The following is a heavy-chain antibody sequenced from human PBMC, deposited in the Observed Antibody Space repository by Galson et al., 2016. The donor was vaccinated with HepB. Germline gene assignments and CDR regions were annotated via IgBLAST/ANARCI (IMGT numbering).Heavy chain of an antibody. CDR1: GFTLTTHW. CDR3: ARDLESVGYYGSWYDY. V-gene: IGHV3-7*01. Sequence: SLRLSCAASGFTLTTHWMSWVRQAPGKGLEWVANINQDGSEKYYVDSVKGRFIISRDNAKTSLYLQMNSLRAEDTAVYYCARDLESVGYYGSWYDYWGQGTLVTVSS. D-gene: IGHD3-10*01. CDR2: INQDGSEK. J-gene: IGHJ4*02.